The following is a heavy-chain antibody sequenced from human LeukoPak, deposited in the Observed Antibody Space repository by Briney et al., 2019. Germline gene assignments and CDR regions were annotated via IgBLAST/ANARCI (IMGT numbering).Heavy chain of an antibody. V-gene: IGHV3-23*01. Sequence: PGGSLRLSCAASGFTFSSYAMSWVRQAPGKGLEWVSAISGSGGSTYYADSVKGRFTISRDNSKNTLYLQMNSLRAEDTAVYYCAKAPSLTSSGYYPFDYWGQGTLVTVSS. D-gene: IGHD3-22*01. CDR3: AKAPSLTSSGYYPFDY. CDR1: GFTFSSYA. J-gene: IGHJ4*02. CDR2: ISGSGGST.